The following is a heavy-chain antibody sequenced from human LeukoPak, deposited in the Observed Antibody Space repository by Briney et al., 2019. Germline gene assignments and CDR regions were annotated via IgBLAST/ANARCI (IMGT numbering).Heavy chain of an antibody. J-gene: IGHJ3*02. V-gene: IGHV4-59*08. D-gene: IGHD5-12*01. CDR2: IFNSGST. CDR3: ARRRRGYNGYEDAFDI. CDR1: GGSIRSYY. Sequence: PSETLSLTCTVSGGSIRSYYWSWIRQPPGKGLEWIGYIFNSGSTNYNPSLKSRVTISVHTSKNQFSLKVSSVTAADTAVYYCARRRRGYNGYEDAFDIWGQGTMVTVSS.